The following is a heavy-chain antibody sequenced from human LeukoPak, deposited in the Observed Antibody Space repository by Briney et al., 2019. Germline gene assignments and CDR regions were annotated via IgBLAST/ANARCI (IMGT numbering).Heavy chain of an antibody. Sequence: PGGSLRLSCAASGFTFSSYSMNWVRQAPGKGLEWVSYISSSSSTIYYADSVKGRFTISKDNAKNSLYLQMNSLRAEDTAVYYCARDQRRRPIDYWGQGTLVTVSS. D-gene: IGHD6-25*01. J-gene: IGHJ4*02. CDR3: ARDQRRRPIDY. V-gene: IGHV3-48*01. CDR1: GFTFSSYS. CDR2: ISSSSSTI.